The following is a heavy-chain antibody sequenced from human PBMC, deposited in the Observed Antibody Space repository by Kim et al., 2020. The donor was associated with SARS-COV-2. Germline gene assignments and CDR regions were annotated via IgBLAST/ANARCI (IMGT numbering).Heavy chain of an antibody. V-gene: IGHV3-43D*03. Sequence: GGSLRLSCAASGFTFDDYAMHWVRQAPGKGLEWVSLISWDGGSTYYADSVKGRFTISRDNSKNSLYLQMNSLRAEDTALYYCAKAMVRGVINQYYYYGMDVWGQGTTVTVSS. CDR2: ISWDGGST. D-gene: IGHD3-10*01. J-gene: IGHJ6*02. CDR1: GFTFDDYA. CDR3: AKAMVRGVINQYYYYGMDV.